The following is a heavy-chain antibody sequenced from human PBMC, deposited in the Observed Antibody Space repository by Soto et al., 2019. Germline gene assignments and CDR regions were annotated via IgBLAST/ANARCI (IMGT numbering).Heavy chain of an antibody. CDR1: GYTFTGYY. Sequence: QVQLVQSGAEVKKPGASVKVSCKASGYTFTGYYMHWVRQAPGQGLEWMGWINPNSGGTNYAQKFQGWVTMTRDTSISTAYMELSRLRADDTAVYFCAREMVRGDLFDYWGQGTLVTVSS. J-gene: IGHJ4*02. V-gene: IGHV1-2*04. CDR2: INPNSGGT. CDR3: AREMVRGDLFDY. D-gene: IGHD3-10*01.